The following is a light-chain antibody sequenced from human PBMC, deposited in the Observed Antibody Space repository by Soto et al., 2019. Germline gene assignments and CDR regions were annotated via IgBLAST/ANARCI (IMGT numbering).Light chain of an antibody. CDR1: QSVSSN. Sequence: EIVMTQSPATLSVSRGERATLSCRASQSVSSNLAWYQQKPGQAPRLLIYGASTGATGIPARFSGSGSGTEFTLTISSLQSEDFAVYYCQQYNNWPPEHTFGQGTKLEIK. V-gene: IGKV3-15*01. J-gene: IGKJ2*01. CDR3: QQYNNWPPEHT. CDR2: GAS.